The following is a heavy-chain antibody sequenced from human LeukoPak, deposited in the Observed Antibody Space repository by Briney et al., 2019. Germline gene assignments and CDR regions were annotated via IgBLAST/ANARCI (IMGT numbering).Heavy chain of an antibody. Sequence: ASVKVSCKASGYTFTGYYMHWVRQAPGQGLEWLGWINPNSGGTNYAQKFQGRVTMTRDTSISTAYMELSRLRSDDTAVYYCARVTGDRRGHAFDIWGQGTMVTVSS. CDR2: INPNSGGT. CDR3: ARVTGDRRGHAFDI. V-gene: IGHV1-2*02. D-gene: IGHD7-27*01. J-gene: IGHJ3*02. CDR1: GYTFTGYY.